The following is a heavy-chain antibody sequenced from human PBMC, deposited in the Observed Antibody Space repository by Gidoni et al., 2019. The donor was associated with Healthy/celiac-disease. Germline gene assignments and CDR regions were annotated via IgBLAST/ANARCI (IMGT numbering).Heavy chain of an antibody. D-gene: IGHD3-10*01. CDR2: IYHSGST. CDR1: GGSISRGNW. V-gene: IGHV4-4*02. J-gene: IGHJ4*02. Sequence: QVQLQESGPGLVKPSGTLSLTCAVSGGSISRGNWWSWVRQHPGKGLEWIGEIYHSGSTNYNPSLKSRVTISVDKSKNQFSLKLSSVTAADTAVYYCASLSRGFRESWGAHWGQGTLVTVSS. CDR3: ASLSRGFRESWGAH.